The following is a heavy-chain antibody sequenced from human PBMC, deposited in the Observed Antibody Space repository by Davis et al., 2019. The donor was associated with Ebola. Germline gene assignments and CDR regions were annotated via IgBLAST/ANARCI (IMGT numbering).Heavy chain of an antibody. CDR3: AKGIQPEYPYAMDV. Sequence: GESLKTSCAASGFTFSDSAMHWVRQASGKGLEWVGRIRSKANNYATIYTASVNGRFIISRDNSKNTLFLQMNSLRAVDTAVYYCAKGIQPEYPYAMDVWGQGTTVTVSS. CDR1: GFTFSDSA. D-gene: IGHD1-1*01. V-gene: IGHV3-73*01. J-gene: IGHJ6*02. CDR2: IRSKANNYAT.